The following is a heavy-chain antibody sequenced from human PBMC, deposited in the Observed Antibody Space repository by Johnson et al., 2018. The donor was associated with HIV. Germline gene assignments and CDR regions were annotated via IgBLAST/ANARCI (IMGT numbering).Heavy chain of an antibody. J-gene: IGHJ3*02. Sequence: VQLVESGGGLVQPGGSLRLSCAASRFTVSGNYMTWVRQAPGKGLEWVSVVYSAGHTYYADSVKGRFTISRDNSKNTLYLQMNSLRAEDTAIYYCAKSPAKDHGGNSGAFAIWGQGTVVTVSS. V-gene: IGHV3-66*01. CDR3: AKSPAKDHGGNSGAFAI. CDR2: VYSAGHT. CDR1: RFTVSGNY. D-gene: IGHD4-23*01.